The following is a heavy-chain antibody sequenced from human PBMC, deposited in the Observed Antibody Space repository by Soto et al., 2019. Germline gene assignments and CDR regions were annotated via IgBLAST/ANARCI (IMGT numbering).Heavy chain of an antibody. D-gene: IGHD3-3*01. CDR2: ISYDGSNK. CDR3: ARDGAVSCTGFWSGYPPSYYFDY. Sequence: QVQLVESGGGVGQPGRSLRLSCAASGFTFSSYAMHWVRQAPGKGLEWVAVISYDGSNKYYADSVKGRFTISRDNSKNTLYLQTNSLRAEDTAVYYCARDGAVSCTGFWSGYPPSYYFDYWGQGTLVTVSS. CDR1: GFTFSSYA. J-gene: IGHJ4*02. V-gene: IGHV3-30-3*01.